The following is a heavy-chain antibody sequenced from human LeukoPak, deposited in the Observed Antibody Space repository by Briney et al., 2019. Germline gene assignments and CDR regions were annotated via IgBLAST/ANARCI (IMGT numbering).Heavy chain of an antibody. D-gene: IGHD6-19*01. CDR2: ISSSSSYI. Sequence: PGGSLRLSCAASGFTFSSYSMNWVRQDRGMGLEWVSSISSSSSYIYYADSVKGRFTISRDNAKNSLYLQMNSLRAEDTAVYYCARGGSGWPIDYWGQGTLVTVSS. J-gene: IGHJ4*02. CDR1: GFTFSSYS. V-gene: IGHV3-21*01. CDR3: ARGGSGWPIDY.